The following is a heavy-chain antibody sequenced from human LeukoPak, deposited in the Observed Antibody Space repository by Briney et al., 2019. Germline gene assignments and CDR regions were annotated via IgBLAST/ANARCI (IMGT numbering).Heavy chain of an antibody. CDR2: VAYSGNS. J-gene: IGHJ5*02. D-gene: IGHD3-10*02. CDR1: GDSINDYY. CDR3: ARVVRGAVTFNRFDP. V-gene: IGHV4-59*01. Sequence: PSETLSLTCTVSGDSINDYYWSWLRQTPGEGLEWIGFVAYSGNSNYSPSLESRVTISIDTSKNHFSLKLKSVTAADTAIYYCARVVRGAVTFNRFDPWGQGTLVTVSS.